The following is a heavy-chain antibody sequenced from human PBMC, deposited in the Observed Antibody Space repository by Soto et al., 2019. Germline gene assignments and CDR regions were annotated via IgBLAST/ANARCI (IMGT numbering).Heavy chain of an antibody. CDR1: GFTFYSYA. Sequence: PXGSLRLSCAASGFTFYSYALSGVRQAPGKGLEWVSTLSDTGDVTYYADFVRGRFTISRDTSKNTLFLQMNSLTAEDTAVYYCAKDGKVAAAAPNFWGQGTQVTVSS. CDR2: LSDTGDVT. J-gene: IGHJ4*02. CDR3: AKDGKVAAAAPNF. V-gene: IGHV3-23*01. D-gene: IGHD6-13*01.